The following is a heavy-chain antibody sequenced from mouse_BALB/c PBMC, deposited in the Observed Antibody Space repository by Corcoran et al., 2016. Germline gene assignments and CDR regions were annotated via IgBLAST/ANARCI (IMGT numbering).Heavy chain of an antibody. J-gene: IGHJ1*01. D-gene: IGHD1-1*01. CDR2: INPNNGGT. CDR3: ARRGVYWQRDV. V-gene: IGHV1-18*01. Sequence: EVLLQQSGPELVKPGASVKIPCKASGYTFTDYNMDWVKQSHGKSLEWIGDINPNNGGTIYNQKFKGKATLTVDKSSSTAYMELRSLTSEDTAVYYCARRGVYWQRDVWGAGTTVTVSS. CDR1: GYTFTDYN.